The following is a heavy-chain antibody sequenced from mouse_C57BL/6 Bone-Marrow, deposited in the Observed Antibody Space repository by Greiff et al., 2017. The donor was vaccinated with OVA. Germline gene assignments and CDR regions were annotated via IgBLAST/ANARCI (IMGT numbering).Heavy chain of an antibody. Sequence: QVQLQQSGTELVKPGASVKLSCKASGYTFTSYWMHWVKQRPGQGLEWIGNINPSNGGTNYNEKFKSKATLTVDKSSSTAYMQLSSLTSEDSAVYYCARGGYGNSYYFDYWGQGTTLTVSS. CDR3: ARGGYGNSYYFDY. D-gene: IGHD2-1*01. CDR1: GYTFTSYW. J-gene: IGHJ2*01. CDR2: INPSNGGT. V-gene: IGHV1-53*01.